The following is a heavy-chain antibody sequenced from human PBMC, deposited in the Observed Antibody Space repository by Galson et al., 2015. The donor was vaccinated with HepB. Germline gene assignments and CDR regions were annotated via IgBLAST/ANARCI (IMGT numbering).Heavy chain of an antibody. CDR3: ARDTSDPFDP. Sequence: SVKVSCKASGGTFSNFDITWVRQAPGQGLEWVGGIIPIFGTPKYAQKFQGRVTITADEITATAYMELSSLTSDDTAVYYCARDTSDPFDPWGQGTLVIVSS. J-gene: IGHJ5*02. CDR2: IIPIFGTP. CDR1: GGTFSNFD. V-gene: IGHV1-69*13.